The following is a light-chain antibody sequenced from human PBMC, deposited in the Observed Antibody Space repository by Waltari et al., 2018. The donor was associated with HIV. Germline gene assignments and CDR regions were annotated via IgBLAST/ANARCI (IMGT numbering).Light chain of an antibody. CDR3: ATWDDGLNGWV. J-gene: IGLJ3*02. Sequence: QSVLTQPPSASGTPGQRVTTSCFGGSSNIATNTVNRYQPLPGMAPKLLIYTNNQRPSGVPARVSGSKSGTSASLAISGLQSDDDADYYCATWDDGLNGWVFGGGTRLTVL. CDR1: SSNIATNT. V-gene: IGLV1-44*01. CDR2: TNN.